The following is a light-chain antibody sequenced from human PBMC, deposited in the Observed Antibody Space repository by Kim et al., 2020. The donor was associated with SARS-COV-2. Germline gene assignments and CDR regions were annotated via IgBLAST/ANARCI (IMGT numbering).Light chain of an antibody. CDR1: QSLGNW. CDR3: QHYNDYPLT. CDR2: DAS. J-gene: IGKJ4*01. Sequence: GDRVTITCRASQSLGNWLAWYQQKPGKTPNLLIYDASSLESGVPSRFSGSGSATEFTLTISSLQPDDFATYYFQHYNDYPLTFGGGTKV. V-gene: IGKV1-5*01.